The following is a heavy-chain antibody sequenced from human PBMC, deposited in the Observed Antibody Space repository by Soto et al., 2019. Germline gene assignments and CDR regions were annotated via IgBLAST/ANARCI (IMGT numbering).Heavy chain of an antibody. V-gene: IGHV3-23*01. CDR2: ISGSGGST. Sequence: GGSLRLSCAASGFTFSSYAMSWVRQAPGKGLEWVSAISGSGGSTYYADSVKGRFTISRDNSKNTLYLQMNSLRAEDTVVYYCAKDLYSGSYYWKPNWFDPWGQGTLVTVSS. D-gene: IGHD1-26*01. CDR3: AKDLYSGSYYWKPNWFDP. J-gene: IGHJ5*02. CDR1: GFTFSSYA.